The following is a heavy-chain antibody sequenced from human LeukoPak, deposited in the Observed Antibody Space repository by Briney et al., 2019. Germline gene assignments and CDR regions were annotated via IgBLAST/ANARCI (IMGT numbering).Heavy chain of an antibody. CDR1: GGSIGSTSYY. D-gene: IGHD3-10*01. J-gene: IGHJ6*03. V-gene: IGHV4-39*01. CDR2: IYYSGST. CDR3: ASVRRGFGESSKYYSYYYMDV. Sequence: SETLSLTCSVSGGSIGSTSYYWGWIRQPPGKGLEWIGNIYYSGSTYFNPSLKSRVTISVDTSKNQFSLKLSAVAVADTAVYYCASVRRGFGESSKYYSYYYMDVWGKGTTVTVSS.